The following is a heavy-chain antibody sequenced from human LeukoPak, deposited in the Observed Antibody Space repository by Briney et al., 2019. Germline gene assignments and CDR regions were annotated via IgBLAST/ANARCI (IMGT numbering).Heavy chain of an antibody. CDR3: ARTVARIGY. CDR2: ISSSGNTI. D-gene: IGHD4-23*01. Sequence: GGSLRMSCAAAGFTFSSYEMNGVRQAPVKGLEWVSHISSSGNTIYYTDSVKGRFTISRDNSKNLLYLQMNSLKAEDTAIYYCARTVARIGYWGQGTLVAVSS. V-gene: IGHV3-48*03. J-gene: IGHJ4*02. CDR1: GFTFSSYE.